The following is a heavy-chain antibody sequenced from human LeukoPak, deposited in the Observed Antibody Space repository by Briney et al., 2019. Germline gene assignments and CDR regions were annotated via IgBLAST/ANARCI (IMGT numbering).Heavy chain of an antibody. J-gene: IGHJ4*02. CDR3: AKSEFYCGGDCYSNFDY. CDR2: IYHSGST. CDR1: GYSISSGYY. D-gene: IGHD2-21*01. Sequence: SETLSLTCAVSGYSISSGYYWGWIRQPPGKGLEWIGSIYHSGSTYYNPSLKSRVTISVDTSKNQFSLKLSSVTAADTAVYYCAKSEFYCGGDCYSNFDYWGQGTLVTVSS. V-gene: IGHV4-38-2*01.